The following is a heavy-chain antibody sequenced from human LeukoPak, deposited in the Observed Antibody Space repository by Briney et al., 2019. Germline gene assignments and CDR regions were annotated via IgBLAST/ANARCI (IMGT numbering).Heavy chain of an antibody. Sequence: GGSLRLSCSASGFTYSSYAMHWVRQAPGKGLEYVSGINSNGGSTYYADSVKGRFSISRDNSMNTLYLQMSSLRAEDTAVYYCLGPILNDWFDPWGQGTLVTVSS. V-gene: IGHV3-64D*06. CDR2: INSNGGST. CDR3: LGPILNDWFDP. CDR1: GFTYSSYA. D-gene: IGHD2-8*01. J-gene: IGHJ5*02.